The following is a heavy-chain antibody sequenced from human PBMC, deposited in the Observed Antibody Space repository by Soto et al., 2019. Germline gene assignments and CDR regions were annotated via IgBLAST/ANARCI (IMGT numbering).Heavy chain of an antibody. CDR2: IDPSDSQT. V-gene: IGHV5-10-1*01. Sequence: GESLKITCKGSGYSFAGYWITWVRQKPGKGLEWMGRIDPSDSQTYYSPSFRGHVTISATKSITTVFLQWSSLRASDTAMYYCARQIYDSDTGPNFQYYFDSWGQGTLVTVSS. J-gene: IGHJ4*02. CDR1: GYSFAGYW. CDR3: ARQIYDSDTGPNFQYYFDS. D-gene: IGHD3-22*01.